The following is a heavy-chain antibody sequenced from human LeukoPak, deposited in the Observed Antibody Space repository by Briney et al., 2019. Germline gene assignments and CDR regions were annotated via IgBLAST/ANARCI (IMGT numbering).Heavy chain of an antibody. CDR1: GFTFSNYA. D-gene: IGHD3-10*01. J-gene: IGHJ6*02. CDR3: AKDSWRGLYCYGMDV. Sequence: GGSLRLSCAASGFTFSNYAMSWVRQAPGKGLEWVSAISGSGGSTYYADSVKGRFTISRDNSKNTLYLQMNSLRAEDTAVYYCAKDSWRGLYCYGMDVWGQGTTVTVSS. CDR2: ISGSGGST. V-gene: IGHV3-23*01.